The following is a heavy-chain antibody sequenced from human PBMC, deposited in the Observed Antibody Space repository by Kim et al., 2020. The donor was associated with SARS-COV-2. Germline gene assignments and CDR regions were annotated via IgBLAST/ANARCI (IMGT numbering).Heavy chain of an antibody. D-gene: IGHD1-1*01. V-gene: IGHV4-39*07. CDR2: IYYSGST. CDR3: ARVPATGTGYY. J-gene: IGHJ4*02. CDR1: GGSISSSSYY. Sequence: SETLSLTCTVSGGSISSSSYYWGWIRQPPGKGLEWIGSIYYSGSTYYNPSLKSRVTISVDTSKNQFSLKLSSVTAADTAVYYCARVPATGTGYYWGQGTLVTVSS.